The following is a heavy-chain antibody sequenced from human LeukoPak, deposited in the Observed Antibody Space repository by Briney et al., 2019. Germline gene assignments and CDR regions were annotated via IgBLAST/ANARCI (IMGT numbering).Heavy chain of an antibody. V-gene: IGHV4-34*01. CDR2: INHSGST. CDR1: GGSFSGYY. D-gene: IGHD2-2*02. Sequence: KPSETLSLTCAVYGGSFSGYYWSWIRQPPGKGLEWIGEINHSGSTNQNPSLKSRVTISEDTSKDQFSLIVTSLTAADTAVYYCAAAPILRGEGGEHYKYGMDVWGQGTTVIVSS. J-gene: IGHJ6*02. CDR3: AAAPILRGEGGEHYKYGMDV.